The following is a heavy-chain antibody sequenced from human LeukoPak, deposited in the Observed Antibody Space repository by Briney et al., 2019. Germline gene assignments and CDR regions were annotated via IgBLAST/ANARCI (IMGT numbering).Heavy chain of an antibody. Sequence: PGGSLTLSCAASGISFTSHGMHWVRQAPGKGLEWVAVIWYDGSNIYYTDSVKGRFTTSRDNSKNTLYLQMNSLRAEETALYYCARARNDYDSNGFSLLDYWGQGTLVTVSS. J-gene: IGHJ4*02. CDR1: GISFTSHG. CDR2: IWYDGSNI. V-gene: IGHV3-33*01. D-gene: IGHD3-22*01. CDR3: ARARNDYDSNGFSLLDY.